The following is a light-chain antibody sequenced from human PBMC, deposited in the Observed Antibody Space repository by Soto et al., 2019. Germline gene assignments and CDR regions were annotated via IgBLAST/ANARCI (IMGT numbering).Light chain of an antibody. Sequence: QSVLKQPPSVSAAPGQSVTISCSGSRSNLGDNYLSWYQQFPGMAPKLLIFQNNKRPSGIPDRFSGSKSGTSATLDITGLQTGDEADYYCGTWDSSLNAVVFGGGTKLTVL. CDR3: GTWDSSLNAVV. J-gene: IGLJ2*01. CDR1: RSNLGDNY. CDR2: QNN. V-gene: IGLV1-51*02.